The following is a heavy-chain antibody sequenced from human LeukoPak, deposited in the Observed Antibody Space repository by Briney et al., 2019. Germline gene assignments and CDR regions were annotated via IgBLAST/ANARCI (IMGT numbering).Heavy chain of an antibody. CDR3: ARDRGRSNYYYYYGMDV. CDR2: IYYSGTT. J-gene: IGHJ6*02. D-gene: IGHD2-15*01. V-gene: IGHV4-61*08. CDR1: GGSISSGGYC. Sequence: SQTLSLTCAVSGGSISSGGYCWSWIRQPPGRGLEWIVYIYYSGTTNYNPSLKSRVTISVDTSKNQFSLKLSSVTAADTAVYYCARDRGRSNYYYYYGMDVWGQGTTVTVSS.